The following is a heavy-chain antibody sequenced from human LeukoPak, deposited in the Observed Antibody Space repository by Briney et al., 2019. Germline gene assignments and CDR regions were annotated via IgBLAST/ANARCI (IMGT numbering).Heavy chain of an antibody. J-gene: IGHJ6*02. CDR3: ARDLNSYDYYYYGMDV. CDR1: GGSFSGYY. Sequence: SETLSLTCAVYGGSFSGYYWSWIRQPAGKGLEWIGRIYTSGSTNYNPSLKSRVTMSVDTSKNQFSLKLSFVTAADTAVYYCARDLNSYDYYYYGMDVWGQGTTVTVSS. CDR2: IYTSGST. V-gene: IGHV4-4*07. D-gene: IGHD5-18*01.